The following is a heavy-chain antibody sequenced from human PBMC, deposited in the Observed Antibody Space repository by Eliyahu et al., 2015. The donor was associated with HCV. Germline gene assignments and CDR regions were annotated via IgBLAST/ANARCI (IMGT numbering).Heavy chain of an antibody. CDR1: GFXVXXNY. J-gene: IGHJ4*02. D-gene: IGHD2-15*01. Sequence: EVQLVESGGGLIQPGGSLRLSCXASGFXVXXNYMSWVRQAPGKGLEWVSVIYSGGSTYYADSVKGRFTISRDNSKNTLYLQMNSLRAEDTAVYYCARARGYCSGGSCYSGLGVYYFDYWGQGTLVTVSS. CDR3: ARARGYCSGGSCYSGLGVYYFDY. CDR2: IYSGGST. V-gene: IGHV3-53*01.